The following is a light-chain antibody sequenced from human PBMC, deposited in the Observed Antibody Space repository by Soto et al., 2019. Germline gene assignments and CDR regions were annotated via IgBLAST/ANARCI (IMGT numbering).Light chain of an antibody. CDR1: SSDVGGYNY. CDR3: SSYTSSSSLVV. J-gene: IGLJ2*01. Sequence: QSALTQPASVSGSPGQSITISCTGTSSDVGGYNYVSWYQQHPGKAPKLMIYDVSNRPSGVSNRFSGSKSGNTASLTISGLQAEDEADYCCSSYTSSSSLVVFGGGTKLTLL. CDR2: DVS. V-gene: IGLV2-14*01.